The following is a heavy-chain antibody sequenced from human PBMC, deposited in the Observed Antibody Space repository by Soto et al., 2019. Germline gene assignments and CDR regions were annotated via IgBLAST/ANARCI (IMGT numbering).Heavy chain of an antibody. CDR1: GDSINSVDHY. V-gene: IGHV4-30-4*01. CDR2: IYHSGST. J-gene: IGHJ5*02. D-gene: IGHD1-26*01. CDR3: ARLRWETENNWFDP. Sequence: PSETLSLTCTVSGDSINSVDHYWSWIRQPPGKGLEWMGYIYHSGSTHYNPSLNSRLTISIDTSTNRFSLNLTSVTAADTAVYFCARLRWETENNWFDPWGQGTVVTVSS.